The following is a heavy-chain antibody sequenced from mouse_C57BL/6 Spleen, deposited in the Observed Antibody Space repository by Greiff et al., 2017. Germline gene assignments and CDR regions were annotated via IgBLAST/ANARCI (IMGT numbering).Heavy chain of an antibody. D-gene: IGHD2-1*01. V-gene: IGHV1-4*01. Sequence: QVQLQQSGAELARPGASVTMSCKASGYTFTSYTMRWVKQRPGQGLEWIGYINPSSGYTKYNQKFKDKATLTADKSSSTAYMQLSSLTSEDSAVYYCARKDGNLSFDYRGQSTTLTVSS. CDR1: GYTFTSYT. CDR3: ARKDGNLSFDY. J-gene: IGHJ2*01. CDR2: INPSSGYT.